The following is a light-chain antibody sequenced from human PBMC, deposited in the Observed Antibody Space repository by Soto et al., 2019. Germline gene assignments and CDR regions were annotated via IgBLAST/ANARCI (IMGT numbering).Light chain of an antibody. J-gene: IGKJ1*01. CDR1: QSISSW. V-gene: IGKV1-5*03. CDR2: KAS. Sequence: DIQMTQSPSTLSASVGDRVTITCRASQSISSWLAWYQQKPGKAPKVLIYKASSLESGVPSRFSGSGSGTEFTLTIRSLQPDDFATYYCKQYNSYPWTFGQGTKVEIK. CDR3: KQYNSYPWT.